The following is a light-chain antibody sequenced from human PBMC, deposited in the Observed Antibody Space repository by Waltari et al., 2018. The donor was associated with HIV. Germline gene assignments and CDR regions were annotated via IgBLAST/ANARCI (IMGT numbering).Light chain of an antibody. J-gene: IGLJ2*01. V-gene: IGLV1-44*01. CDR1: TSNIGSNV. CDR2: SND. CDR3: AAWDASLNGYVV. Sequence: QSVLSQPPSASGTPGQRVTISCSGSTSNIGSNVVNWYRQFQGTAPKLLIYSNDDAPSGVPNRVSGSKSGTSASRAISGLQLEDEADYYCAAWDASLNGYVVFGGGTKLTVL.